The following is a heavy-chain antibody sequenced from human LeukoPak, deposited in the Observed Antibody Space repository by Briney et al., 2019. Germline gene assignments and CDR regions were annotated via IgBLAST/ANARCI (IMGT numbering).Heavy chain of an antibody. CDR1: GFTISSNW. J-gene: IGHJ4*02. V-gene: IGHV3-74*01. CDR3: ATSLGPLTEY. Sequence: GGSLRLSCVVSGFTISSNWMHWVRQAPGKGLVWVSRIDDEGSGTSYADSVKGRFTISRDSAKNTVYLQMNSLRAEDTAVYYCATSLGPLTEYWGQGTLVTVSS. D-gene: IGHD7-27*01. CDR2: IDDEGSGT.